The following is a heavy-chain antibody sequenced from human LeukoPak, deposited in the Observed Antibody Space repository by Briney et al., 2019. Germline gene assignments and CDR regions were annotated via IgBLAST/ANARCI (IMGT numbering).Heavy chain of an antibody. J-gene: IGHJ4*02. D-gene: IGHD6-19*01. CDR2: IYYSGST. Sequence: SETLSLTCTVSGGSISSYYWSWIRQPPGKGLEWIGYIYYSGSTNYNPSLKSRVTISVDTSKNQFSLKLSSVTAADTAVYYRARDSAVAGFDYWGQGTLVTVSS. CDR1: GGSISSYY. V-gene: IGHV4-59*01. CDR3: ARDSAVAGFDY.